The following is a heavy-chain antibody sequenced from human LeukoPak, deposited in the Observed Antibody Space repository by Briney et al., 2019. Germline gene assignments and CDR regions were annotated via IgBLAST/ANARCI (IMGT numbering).Heavy chain of an antibody. D-gene: IGHD1-26*01. CDR3: ARDENNSGTYYDAFDI. V-gene: IGHV3-48*01. CDR2: VSSSGNTI. J-gene: IGHJ3*02. Sequence: GGSLRLSCAASGLTFSTYSMNWVRQAPGKGLEWVSYVSSSGNTIYYADSVKGRFTISRDNAKNSLYLQINSLRAEDAAVYYCARDENNSGTYYDAFDIWGQGTMVTVSS. CDR1: GLTFSTYS.